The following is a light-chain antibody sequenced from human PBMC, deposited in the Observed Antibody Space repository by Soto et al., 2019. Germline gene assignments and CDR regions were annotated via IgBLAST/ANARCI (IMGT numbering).Light chain of an antibody. J-gene: IGLJ3*02. CDR1: SSDVGRYNY. Sequence: QSALTQPASVSGSPGQSITISCTGTSSDVGRYNYVSWYQQHPGKAPKLMIYDVSNRPSGVSNRFSGSKSGNTASLTISGLQAEDEADYYCSSYTSSSTWVFGGGTKVTVL. V-gene: IGLV2-14*03. CDR2: DVS. CDR3: SSYTSSSTWV.